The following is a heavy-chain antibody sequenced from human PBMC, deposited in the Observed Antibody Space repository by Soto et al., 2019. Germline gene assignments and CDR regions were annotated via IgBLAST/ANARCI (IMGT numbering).Heavy chain of an antibody. V-gene: IGHV4-4*02. Sequence: TLSLTCAVSGGSISSSNWWSWVRQPPGKGLEWIGEIYHSGSTNYNPSLKSRVTISVDKSKNQFSLKLSSVTAADTAVYYCARGTSRMPYYYYYGMDVWGQGTTVTVSS. CDR2: IYHSGST. J-gene: IGHJ6*02. CDR3: ARGTSRMPYYYYYGMDV. CDR1: GGSISSSNW. D-gene: IGHD1-1*01.